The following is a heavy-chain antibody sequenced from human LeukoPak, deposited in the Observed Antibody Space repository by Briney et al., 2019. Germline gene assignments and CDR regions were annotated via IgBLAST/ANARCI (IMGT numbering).Heavy chain of an antibody. V-gene: IGHV3-33*01. Sequence: AGRSLRLSCGASGFTFSTYGMHWVRQAPGKGLEWVAMIRYDGSNKYYADSVKGRFTISRDNAKNSLYLQMNSLRAEDTAVYYCARAPDYYDSSGYYYVAEYFQHWGQGTLVTVSS. J-gene: IGHJ1*01. CDR1: GFTFSTYG. CDR3: ARAPDYYDSSGYYYVAEYFQH. CDR2: IRYDGSNK. D-gene: IGHD3-22*01.